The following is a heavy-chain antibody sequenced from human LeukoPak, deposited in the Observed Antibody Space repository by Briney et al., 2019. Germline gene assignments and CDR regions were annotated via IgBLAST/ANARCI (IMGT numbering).Heavy chain of an antibody. CDR3: ARDYNWWYFDY. CDR1: GFTFSSYE. J-gene: IGHJ4*02. D-gene: IGHD1-1*01. Sequence: GSLRLSCVASGFTFSSYEMNWVRQPPGNGLEWVGYIHYSGSTYYNPSLKSRVTISVDTSKNQFSLKLSSVTAADTAVYYCARDYNWWYFDYWGQGTLVTVSS. V-gene: IGHV4-59*12. CDR2: IHYSGST.